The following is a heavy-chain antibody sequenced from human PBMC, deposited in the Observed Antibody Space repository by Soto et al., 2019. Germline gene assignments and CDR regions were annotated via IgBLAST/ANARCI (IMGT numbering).Heavy chain of an antibody. Sequence: QVQLQQWGAGLLKPSETLSLTCAVYGGSFSGYYWSWIRQPPGKGLEWIGEINHSGSTNYNPSLKGRVTRSVDTSKNQFSLKLSSVTAADTAVYYCARGGRGRPTPSRKYYDFWSGVDAFDIWGQGTMVTVSS. J-gene: IGHJ3*02. V-gene: IGHV4-34*01. CDR2: INHSGST. D-gene: IGHD3-3*01. CDR1: GGSFSGYY. CDR3: ARGGRGRPTPSRKYYDFWSGVDAFDI.